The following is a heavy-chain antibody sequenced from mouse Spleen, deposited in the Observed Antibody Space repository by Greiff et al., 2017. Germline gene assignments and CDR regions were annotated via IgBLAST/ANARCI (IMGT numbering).Heavy chain of an antibody. D-gene: IGHD2-1*01. Sequence: VQLQDSGPELVKPGALVKISCKASGYTFTSYDINWVKQRPGQGLEWIGWIYPGDGSTKYNEKFKGKATLTADKSSSTAYMQLSSLTSENSAVYFCARGGNYPLFDYWGQGTTLTVSS. CDR1: GYTFTSYD. V-gene: IGHV1S56*01. J-gene: IGHJ2*01. CDR2: IYPGDGST. CDR3: ARGGNYPLFDY.